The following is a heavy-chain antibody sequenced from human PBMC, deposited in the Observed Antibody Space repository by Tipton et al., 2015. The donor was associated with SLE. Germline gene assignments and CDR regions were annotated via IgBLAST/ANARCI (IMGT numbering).Heavy chain of an antibody. V-gene: IGHV4-59*11. D-gene: IGHD2-2*01. CDR1: GGSISSHY. J-gene: IGHJ4*02. CDR2: IYYSGST. Sequence: TLSLTCTVSGGSISSHYWSWIRQPPGKGLEWIGYIYYSGSTNYNPSLKSRVTITVDTSKNQFSLKLSSVTAADTAVSYCARGLGYCRSTSCYSGDYWGQGTVVTVSS. CDR3: ARGLGYCRSTSCYSGDY.